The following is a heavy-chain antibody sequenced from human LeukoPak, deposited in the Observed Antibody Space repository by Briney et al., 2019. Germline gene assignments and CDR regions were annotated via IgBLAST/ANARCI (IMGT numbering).Heavy chain of an antibody. CDR3: ARDGCSSTPCPPDY. CDR1: GYTFTNYF. D-gene: IGHD2-2*01. V-gene: IGHV1-2*02. Sequence: ASVNVSCKASGYTFTNYFVHWVRQAPGQGPEWVGWINPNNGGTKYAQKFQDRVIMTSDTSITTAHMELSRLTSDDTAVYYCARDGCSSTPCPPDYWGQGTLVTVSS. J-gene: IGHJ4*02. CDR2: INPNNGGT.